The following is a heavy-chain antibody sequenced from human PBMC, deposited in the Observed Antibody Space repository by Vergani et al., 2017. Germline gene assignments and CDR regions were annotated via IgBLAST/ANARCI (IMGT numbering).Heavy chain of an antibody. Sequence: QVRLVESGGGVVQPGRSLRLSCAASGFTFSSYGMHWVRQAPGKGLEWVAVIWYDGSNKYYADSVKGRFTISRDNSKNTLYLQMNSLRAEDTAVYYCARAIVVVPAATRGSHFDYWGQGTLVTVSS. CDR3: ARAIVVVPAATRGSHFDY. CDR2: IWYDGSNK. D-gene: IGHD2-2*01. J-gene: IGHJ4*02. CDR1: GFTFSSYG. V-gene: IGHV3-33*01.